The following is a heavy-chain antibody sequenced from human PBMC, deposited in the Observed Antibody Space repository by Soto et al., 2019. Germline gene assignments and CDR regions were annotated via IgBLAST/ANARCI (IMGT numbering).Heavy chain of an antibody. Sequence: QVQLVESGGGVVQPGRSLRLSCAASGFTFSSYGMHWVRQAPGKGLEWVAVISYDGSNKYYADSVKGRFTIARDNSKNTLYLQMNSLRAEDTAVYYCAKDVRCSSKGRYYYGMDVWGQGTTVTVSS. J-gene: IGHJ6*02. D-gene: IGHD6-6*01. V-gene: IGHV3-30*18. CDR1: GFTFSSYG. CDR2: ISYDGSNK. CDR3: AKDVRCSSKGRYYYGMDV.